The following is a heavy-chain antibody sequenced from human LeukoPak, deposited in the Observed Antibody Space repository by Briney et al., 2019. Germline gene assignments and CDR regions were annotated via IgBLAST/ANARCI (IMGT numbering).Heavy chain of an antibody. CDR3: ARLTLGAPDAFDI. D-gene: IGHD1-26*01. Sequence: ASVKVSCKASGYTFTGYYMHWVRQAPGQGLEWMGWISAYNGNTNYAQKLQGRVTMTTDTSTSTAYMELRSLRSDDTAVYYCARLTLGAPDAFDIWGQGTMVTVSS. CDR1: GYTFTGYY. V-gene: IGHV1-18*04. CDR2: ISAYNGNT. J-gene: IGHJ3*02.